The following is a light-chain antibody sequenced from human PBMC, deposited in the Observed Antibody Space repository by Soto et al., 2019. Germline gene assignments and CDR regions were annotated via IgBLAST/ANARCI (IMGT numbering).Light chain of an antibody. CDR2: LKSDGTY. J-gene: IGLJ3*02. CDR1: SGHSTYA. Sequence: QAVLTQSPSASASLGASVKLTCTLSSGHSTYAIAWHQHQAEKGPRYLMNLKSDGTYTKGDGIPDRFSGSSSGAERYLTISSLQSEDEADYYCQTWGTGFQVFGGGTKVTVL. CDR3: QTWGTGFQV. V-gene: IGLV4-69*01.